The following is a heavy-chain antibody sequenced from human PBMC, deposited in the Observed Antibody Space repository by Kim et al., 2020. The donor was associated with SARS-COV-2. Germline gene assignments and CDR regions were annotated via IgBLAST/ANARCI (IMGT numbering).Heavy chain of an antibody. CDR2: ISSSSSYI. J-gene: IGHJ2*01. CDR1: GFTFSSYS. D-gene: IGHD5-12*01. V-gene: IGHV3-21*01. CDR3: ARDYGSGYAHRYRYFDL. Sequence: GGSLRLSCAASGFTFSSYSMNWVRQAPGKGLEWVSSISSSSSYIYYADSVKGRFTISRDNAKNSLYLQMNSLRAEDTAVYYCARDYGSGYAHRYRYFDLWGRGTLVTVSS.